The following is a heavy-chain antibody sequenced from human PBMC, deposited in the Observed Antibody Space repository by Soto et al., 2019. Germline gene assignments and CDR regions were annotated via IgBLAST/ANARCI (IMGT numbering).Heavy chain of an antibody. J-gene: IGHJ4*02. CDR3: ATRGWYSSSWYDLDY. V-gene: IGHV3-23*01. D-gene: IGHD6-13*01. Sequence: PGGSLRLSCAASGFTFSSYAMSWVRQAPGKGLEWVSAISGSGGSTYYADSVKGRFTISRDNSKNTLYLQMNSLRAEDTAVYYCATRGWYSSSWYDLDYWGQGTLVTVSS. CDR1: GFTFSSYA. CDR2: ISGSGGST.